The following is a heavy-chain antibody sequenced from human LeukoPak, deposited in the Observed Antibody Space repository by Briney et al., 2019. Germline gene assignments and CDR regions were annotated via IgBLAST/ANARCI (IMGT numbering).Heavy chain of an antibody. CDR1: GFTFSSYW. CDR3: AKDPPSVVANAFHI. D-gene: IGHD5-12*01. Sequence: QAGGSLRLSCAASGFTFSSYWMSWVRQAPGKGLEWVANIKQDGSEKYYVDSVKGRFTISRDNSKNTLYLEMDSLRADDTAVYSCAKDPPSVVANAFHIWGQGTMVTVSS. V-gene: IGHV3-7*03. J-gene: IGHJ3*02. CDR2: IKQDGSEK.